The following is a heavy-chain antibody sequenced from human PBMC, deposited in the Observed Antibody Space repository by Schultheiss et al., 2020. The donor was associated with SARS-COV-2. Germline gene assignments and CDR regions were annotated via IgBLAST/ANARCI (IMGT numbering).Heavy chain of an antibody. D-gene: IGHD1-26*01. J-gene: IGHJ4*02. V-gene: IGHV4-61*01. Sequence: SETLSLTCTVSGASVSSGSYYWSWIRQPPGKALEWIGYIYYSGSTNYNPSLKSRVTISVDTSKNQFSLKLSSVTAADTAVYYCAREDSESYRIDNWGQGTLVTVSS. CDR2: IYYSGST. CDR3: AREDSESYRIDN. CDR1: GASVSSGSYY.